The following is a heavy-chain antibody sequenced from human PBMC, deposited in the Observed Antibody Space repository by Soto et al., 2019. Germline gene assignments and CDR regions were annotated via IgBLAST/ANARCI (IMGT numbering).Heavy chain of an antibody. J-gene: IGHJ3*02. CDR1: GGSFSGYY. V-gene: IGHV4-34*01. CDR2: VNPTVST. Sequence: SETLSLTCAVYGGSFSGYYWSWIRQSPGKGLEWIGEVNPTVSTKYNPSLKSRVTISVDTSKNQFSLNLNSVTAADTALYYCARSREQWLVDAFDIWGQGTTVTVSS. CDR3: ARSREQWLVDAFDI. D-gene: IGHD6-19*01.